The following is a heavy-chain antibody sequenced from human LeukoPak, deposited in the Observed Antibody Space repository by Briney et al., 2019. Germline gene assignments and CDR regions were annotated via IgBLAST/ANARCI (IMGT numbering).Heavy chain of an antibody. J-gene: IGHJ6*02. Sequence: PSQTLSLTCTVSGGSISSGSYWWSWIRQHPEKGLEWIGYVYYSGSTYYNPSLKSRVSISVGTSKNQLSLTLTSVTAADTAVYYCARGHRSSSAYHCSAMDVWGQGTTVTVSS. D-gene: IGHD6-25*01. V-gene: IGHV4-31*03. CDR3: ARGHRSSSAYHCSAMDV. CDR2: VYYSGST. CDR1: GGSISSGSYW.